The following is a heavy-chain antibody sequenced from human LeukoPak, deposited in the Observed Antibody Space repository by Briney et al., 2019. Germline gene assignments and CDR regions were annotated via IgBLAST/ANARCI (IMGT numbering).Heavy chain of an antibody. CDR1: GFTFSSYS. CDR3: AKDPPDTAMVIGYFQH. Sequence: GGSLRLSCAASGFTFSSYSMNWVRQAPGKGLEWVSFISSSSSYIYYADSVKGRFTISRDNAKNSLYLQMNSLRAEDTAVYYCAKDPPDTAMVIGYFQHWGQGTLVTVSS. D-gene: IGHD5-18*01. CDR2: ISSSSSYI. J-gene: IGHJ1*01. V-gene: IGHV3-21*01.